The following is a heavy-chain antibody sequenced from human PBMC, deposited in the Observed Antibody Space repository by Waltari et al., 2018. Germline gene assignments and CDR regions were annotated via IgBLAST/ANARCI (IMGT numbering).Heavy chain of an antibody. CDR2: FDPEDGEA. CDR1: GYTLTELS. V-gene: IGHV1-24*01. D-gene: IGHD3-3*01. CDR3: ASGLIIPGRFRLGY. Sequence: QVQPEQSGAEVKKPGASVKVSRKVVGYTLTELSTHWGRQAPGKGLEWMGGFDPEDGEAVFAQKFQGRLTLTEDTPANTAYMELTSLTSEDTAVYYCASGLIIPGRFRLGYWGQGTLVTVSA. J-gene: IGHJ4*02.